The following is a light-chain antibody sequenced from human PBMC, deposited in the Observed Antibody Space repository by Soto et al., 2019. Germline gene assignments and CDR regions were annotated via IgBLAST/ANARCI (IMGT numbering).Light chain of an antibody. Sequence: QSALAQPASVSGSPGQSITISCTGTSSDVGGHKYVSWYQHHPGKAPKLIIFEVSNRPSGVSNRFSASKSVNTASLTISGLQTEDEADYFCSSYTSSNTYVFGTGTKVTV. V-gene: IGLV2-14*01. CDR3: SSYTSSNTYV. CDR1: SSDVGGHKY. J-gene: IGLJ1*01. CDR2: EVS.